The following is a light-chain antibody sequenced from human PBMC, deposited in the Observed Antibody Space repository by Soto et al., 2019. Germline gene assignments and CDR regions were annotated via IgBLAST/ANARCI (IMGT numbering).Light chain of an antibody. CDR3: HQYGSSPRT. J-gene: IGKJ1*01. V-gene: IGKV3-20*01. Sequence: EILMTQSPATLSVSPGERTTLACRASQSVGSNLAWYQQKPGQAPRLLIYGASTRATGIPDRFSGSGSGTDFTLTISRLEPEDFAVYYCHQYGSSPRTFGPGTKVDIK. CDR1: QSVGSN. CDR2: GAS.